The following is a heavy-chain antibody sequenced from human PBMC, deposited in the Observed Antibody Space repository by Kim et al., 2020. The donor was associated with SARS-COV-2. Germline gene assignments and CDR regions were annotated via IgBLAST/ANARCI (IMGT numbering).Heavy chain of an antibody. CDR1: GFTFSSYG. Sequence: GGSLRLSCAASGFTFSSYGMHWVRQAPGKGLEWVAVISYDGSNKYYADSVKGRFTISRDNSKNTLYLQMNSLRAEDTAVYYCAKDKSGSSWSYFDYWGQGTLVTVSS. CDR3: AKDKSGSSWSYFDY. V-gene: IGHV3-30*18. J-gene: IGHJ4*02. CDR2: ISYDGSNK. D-gene: IGHD6-13*01.